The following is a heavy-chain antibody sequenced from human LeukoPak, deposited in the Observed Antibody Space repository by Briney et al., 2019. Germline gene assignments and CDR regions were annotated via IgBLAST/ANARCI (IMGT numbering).Heavy chain of an antibody. V-gene: IGHV4-4*07. Sequence: SETLSLTCCVSGGFIRDYHWTWFRQPAGKGLEWIGRTYTSGTTNYDASLNGRVSISGDTSMNQFSLTLTSVTAADTAVYFCATYSGSRVIDYWGQGILVIVSS. CDR1: GGFIRDYH. D-gene: IGHD5-12*01. J-gene: IGHJ4*02. CDR3: ATYSGSRVIDY. CDR2: TYTSGTT.